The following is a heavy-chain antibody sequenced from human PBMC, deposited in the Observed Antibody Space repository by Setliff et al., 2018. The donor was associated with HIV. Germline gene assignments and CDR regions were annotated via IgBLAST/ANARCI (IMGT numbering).Heavy chain of an antibody. J-gene: IGHJ3*02. CDR1: GYTFTSYY. CDR2: INPSAGST. D-gene: IGHD2-8*01. Sequence: ASVKVSCKASGYTFTSYYMHWVRQAPGQGLEWMGIINPSAGSTTFAQKFQGRVTMTRDTSTSTVYMELSRLRSDDTAVYYCASKVHCTNGVCLDAFDIWGQGTMVTVSS. CDR3: ASKVHCTNGVCLDAFDI. V-gene: IGHV1-46*01.